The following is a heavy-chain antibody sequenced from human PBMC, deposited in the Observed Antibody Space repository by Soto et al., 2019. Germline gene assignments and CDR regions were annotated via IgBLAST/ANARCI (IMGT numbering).Heavy chain of an antibody. CDR3: ARKYYDFWSGSKGWFDP. D-gene: IGHD3-3*01. CDR2: IYYSGST. V-gene: IGHV4-31*03. J-gene: IGHJ5*02. Sequence: QVQLQESGPGLVKPSQTLSLTCTVSGGSISSGGYYWSWIRQHPGKGLEWIGYIYYSGSTYYNPSLKSRVTRSVDTSKNQFSLKLSSVTAADTAVYYCARKYYDFWSGSKGWFDPWGQGTLVTVSS. CDR1: GGSISSGGYY.